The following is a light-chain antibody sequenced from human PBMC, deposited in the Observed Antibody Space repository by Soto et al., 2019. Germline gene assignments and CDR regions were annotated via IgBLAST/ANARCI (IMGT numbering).Light chain of an antibody. V-gene: IGKV1-39*01. CDR3: QQSYITPLT. J-gene: IGKJ5*01. CDR2: AAS. Sequence: DIQMTQSPSSLSASVGDRVTITCRASQSIRSFVNWYQQKPGRAPKRLIYAASSLQSGVPSRFSGSGSGTGFTLTITSLQPEDSATYHCQQSYITPLTFGQGTRLEIK. CDR1: QSIRSF.